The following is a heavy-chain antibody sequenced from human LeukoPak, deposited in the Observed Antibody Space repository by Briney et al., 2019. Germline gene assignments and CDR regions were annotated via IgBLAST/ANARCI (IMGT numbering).Heavy chain of an antibody. V-gene: IGHV3-11*03. CDR3: ARSRSYYPADY. CDR2: ISSSNTYT. D-gene: IGHD1-26*01. J-gene: IGHJ4*02. CDR1: GFTFSDYY. Sequence: PGGSLRLSCAASGFTFSDYYMSWIRQAPGKGLEWVSYISSSNTYTNYAGSVKGRFTISRDDAKNSLYLQMNSLRAEDTDVYYCARSRSYYPADYWGQGTPVTVSS.